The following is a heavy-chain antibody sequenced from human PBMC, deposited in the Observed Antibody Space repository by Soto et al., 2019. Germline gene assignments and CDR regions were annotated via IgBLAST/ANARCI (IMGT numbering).Heavy chain of an antibody. D-gene: IGHD6-13*01. CDR1: SGSITSSNW. Sequence: QVQLQESGPGLVKPSGTLSLTCAISSGSITSSNWWSWVRQPPGKGLEWIGEVYHGGSTNYNPSLKIRLTISVDRSQNQFSLRLNSVTAADTAGYFCASHLIMPGTRGFDYWGQGSLVTVSS. V-gene: IGHV4-4*02. CDR2: VYHGGST. CDR3: ASHLIMPGTRGFDY. J-gene: IGHJ4*02.